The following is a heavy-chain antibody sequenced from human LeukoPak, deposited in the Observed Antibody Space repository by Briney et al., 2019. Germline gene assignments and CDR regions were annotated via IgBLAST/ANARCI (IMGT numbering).Heavy chain of an antibody. Sequence: SETLSLTCAVSGVSFDDYYWSWVRQTPGKGLEWIGEINHSGYTNDNPSLKSRVTLSIDTSRKQFSLNLRSVTVADAGTYYCTRKTTGHDYWGQGTLVTVSS. CDR3: TRKTTGHDY. D-gene: IGHD4-17*01. CDR2: INHSGYT. J-gene: IGHJ4*02. V-gene: IGHV4-34*01. CDR1: GVSFDDYY.